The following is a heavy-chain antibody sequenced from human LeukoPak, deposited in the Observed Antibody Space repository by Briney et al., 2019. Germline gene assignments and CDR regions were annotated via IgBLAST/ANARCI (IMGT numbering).Heavy chain of an antibody. CDR2: ISGRSDNT. J-gene: IGHJ4*02. V-gene: IGHV3-23*01. Sequence: GASLRLSCAASGFIFSNYAMYWVRQAPGKGLEWVSAISGRSDNTYYADSVKGRCTLSRDSSKNTLYLQMNSLRADDTAVYYCAEWGDYDVLTGYYVSDFWGQGTLVTVSS. CDR1: GFIFSNYA. CDR3: AEWGDYDVLTGYYVSDF. D-gene: IGHD3-9*01.